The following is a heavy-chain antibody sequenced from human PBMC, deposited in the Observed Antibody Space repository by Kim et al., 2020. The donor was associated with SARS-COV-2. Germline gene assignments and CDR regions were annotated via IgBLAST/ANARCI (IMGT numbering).Heavy chain of an antibody. J-gene: IGHJ4*02. D-gene: IGHD1-26*01. Sequence: KPTYAQAFTERFVFSLDTSVSTAYLQISNLKAEDTAVYFCAREVRSGRVDYWGQGTLVTVSS. CDR3: AREVRSGRVDY. V-gene: IGHV7-4-1*02. CDR2: KP.